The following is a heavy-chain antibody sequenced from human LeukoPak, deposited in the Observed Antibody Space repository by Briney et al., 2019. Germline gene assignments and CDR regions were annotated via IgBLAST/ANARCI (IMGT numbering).Heavy chain of an antibody. CDR2: IYPGDSDT. V-gene: IGHV5-51*01. J-gene: IGHJ5*02. Sequence: GESLQISCKGSGYSFTSYWISWVRQMPRKGLEWMGIIYPGDSDTRYSPSFQGQVTISADKSISTAYLQWSSLKASDTAMYYCARVRSSSGAAKFDPWGQGTLVTVSS. CDR3: ARVRSSSGAAKFDP. D-gene: IGHD6-13*01. CDR1: GYSFTSYW.